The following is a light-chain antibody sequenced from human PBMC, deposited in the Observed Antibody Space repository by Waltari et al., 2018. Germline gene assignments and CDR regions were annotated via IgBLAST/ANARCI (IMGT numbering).Light chain of an antibody. Sequence: QSVLTQPPSASGTPGQRVTISCSGSYSNVGADVVNWYQPPPGTAPKLLIYRNDRRPSGVPDRFSASKSGTSASLAISGLRPEDEADYYCASWDDSLNGRWVFGGGTKLTVL. J-gene: IGLJ2*01. CDR3: ASWDDSLNGRWV. V-gene: IGLV1-44*01. CDR2: RND. CDR1: YSNVGADV.